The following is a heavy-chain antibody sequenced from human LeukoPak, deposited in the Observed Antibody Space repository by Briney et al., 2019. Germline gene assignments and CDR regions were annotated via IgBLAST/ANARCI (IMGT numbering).Heavy chain of an antibody. J-gene: IGHJ4*02. Sequence: PGGSLRLSCAASGFTFTRYWMSWVRRAPGRGLEWVANIKQDGSETHYVDSVKGRFTISRDNARNLVYLQMNSLRDDDTAVYYCARDGDYIMPPFDYWGQGILVTVSS. CDR2: IKQDGSET. D-gene: IGHD4-17*01. CDR3: ARDGDYIMPPFDY. V-gene: IGHV3-7*01. CDR1: GFTFTRYW.